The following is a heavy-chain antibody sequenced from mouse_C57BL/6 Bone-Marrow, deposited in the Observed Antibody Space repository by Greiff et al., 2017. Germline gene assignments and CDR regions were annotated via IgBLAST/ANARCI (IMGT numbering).Heavy chain of an antibody. CDR1: GYTFTDYN. D-gene: IGHD1-1*01. J-gene: IGHJ2*01. CDR2: INPNNGGT. Sequence: VQLQQSGPELVKPGASVKMSCKASGYTFTDYNMHWVKQSHGKSLEWIGYINPNNGGTSYNQKFKGKATLTVNKSSSTAYMELRSLTSEDSAVYYCARGEGRSYYFDYWGQGTTLTVSS. CDR3: ARGEGRSYYFDY. V-gene: IGHV1-22*01.